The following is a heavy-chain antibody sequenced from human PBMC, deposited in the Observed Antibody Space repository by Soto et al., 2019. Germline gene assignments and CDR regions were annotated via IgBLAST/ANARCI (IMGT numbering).Heavy chain of an antibody. CDR3: ARAVLYSSSSGPVDY. D-gene: IGHD6-6*01. J-gene: IGHJ4*02. CDR1: GYTFTGYY. Sequence: QVQLVRSGAEVKKPGASVKVSCKASGYTFTGYYMHWVRQAPGQGLEWMGWINPNSGGTNYAQKFLGRVTMTRDTSISTAYMELSSLRSDDTAVYYCARAVLYSSSSGPVDYWGQGTLVTVSS. CDR2: INPNSGGT. V-gene: IGHV1-2*02.